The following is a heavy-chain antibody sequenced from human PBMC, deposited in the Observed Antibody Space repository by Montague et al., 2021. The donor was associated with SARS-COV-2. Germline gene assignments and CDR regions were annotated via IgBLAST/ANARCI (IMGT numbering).Heavy chain of an antibody. CDR3: ARERQEVGIYFDP. J-gene: IGHJ5*02. CDR1: GGSMSTVNYY. D-gene: IGHD1-1*01. V-gene: IGHV4-39*07. CDR2: ISYSGAT. Sequence: SETLSLTCTVSGGSMSTVNYYWGWVRQTPGKGLDWVGSISYSGATYYNPSLETPVSISRDTSKSQFSLELRSVTAADTAVYYCARERQEVGIYFDPWGHGTLVTVSS.